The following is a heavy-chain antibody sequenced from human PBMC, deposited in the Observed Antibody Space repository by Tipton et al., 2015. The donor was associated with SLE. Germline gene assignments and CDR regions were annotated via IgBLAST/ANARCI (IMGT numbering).Heavy chain of an antibody. CDR1: GFTFSSYSM. D-gene: IGHD1-26*01. CDR3: ARGSGGTYCDAFDI. CDR2: ISHSGST. Sequence: SLRLSCAASGFTFSSYSMNWVRQAPGKGLEWIGEISHSGSTKYNPSLKSRGTISVDKSNNQFSLRLSSVTAADTAVYYCARGSGGTYCDAFDIWGQGTLVTVSS. J-gene: IGHJ3*02. V-gene: IGHV4-4*02.